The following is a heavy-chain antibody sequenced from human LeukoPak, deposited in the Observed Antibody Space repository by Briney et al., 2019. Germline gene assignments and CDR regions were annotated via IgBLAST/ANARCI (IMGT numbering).Heavy chain of an antibody. D-gene: IGHD3-10*01. V-gene: IGHV3-7*03. CDR2: IKQDGSEK. CDR3: AKAQNYYGSGFPDY. J-gene: IGHJ4*02. CDR1: GFTFSSYW. Sequence: GGSLRLSCAASGFTFSSYWMSWVRQAPGKGLEWVANIKQDGSEKYYVDSVKGRFTISRDNSKNTLFLQMNSLRAEDTAVYYCAKAQNYYGSGFPDYWGQGTLVTVSS.